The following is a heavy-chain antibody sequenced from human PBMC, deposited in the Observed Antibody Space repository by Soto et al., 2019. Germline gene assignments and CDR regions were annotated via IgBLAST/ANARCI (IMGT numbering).Heavy chain of an antibody. Sequence: SETLSLTCAVYGGSFSGYYWSWIRQPPGKGLEWIGEINHSGSTNYNPSLKSRVTISVDTSMNQFSLKLSSVTAADTAVYYCARGRGRITMVRGVRWFDPWGQGTLVTSPQ. CDR1: GGSFSGYY. J-gene: IGHJ5*02. CDR3: ARGRGRITMVRGVRWFDP. D-gene: IGHD3-10*01. V-gene: IGHV4-34*01. CDR2: INHSGST.